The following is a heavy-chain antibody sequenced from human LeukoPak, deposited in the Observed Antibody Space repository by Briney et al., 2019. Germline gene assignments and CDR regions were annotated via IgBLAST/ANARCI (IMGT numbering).Heavy chain of an antibody. Sequence: PGGSLRLSCAASGFTFSSYPMNWFRQAPGKGLEWVSVISGSGGATFYGDSVQGRFTISRDNSRDTLYLQMSSLRAEDTAVYYCGKYLQTTVGANDYWGQGTLVTVSS. J-gene: IGHJ4*02. V-gene: IGHV3-23*01. D-gene: IGHD1-26*01. CDR3: GKYLQTTVGANDY. CDR2: ISGSGGAT. CDR1: GFTFSSYP.